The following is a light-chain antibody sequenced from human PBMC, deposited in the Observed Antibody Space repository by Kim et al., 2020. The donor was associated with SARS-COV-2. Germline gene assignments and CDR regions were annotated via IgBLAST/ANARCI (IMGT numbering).Light chain of an antibody. Sequence: EIVMTQSPGTLSVSPGERATLSCRASQSVNSNLAWYQQKPGQAPRLLIHGISTRAPGLPARFSGSGSGSEFSLSISSLESEDFAVYYCQQYNAWPYTCGQGTKLEI. CDR1: QSVNSN. V-gene: IGKV3-15*01. J-gene: IGKJ2*01. CDR3: QQYNAWPYT. CDR2: GIS.